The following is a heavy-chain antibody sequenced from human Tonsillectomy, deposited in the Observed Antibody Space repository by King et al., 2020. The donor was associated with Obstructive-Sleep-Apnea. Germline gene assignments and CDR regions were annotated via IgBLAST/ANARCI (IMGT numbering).Heavy chain of an antibody. V-gene: IGHV2-5*01. J-gene: IGHJ4*02. CDR2: IYWNEDQ. Sequence: TLKESGPTLVKPTQTLTLTCTFSGFSLTTSGVGVGWIRQPPGKALEWLALIYWNEDQRYSPSLRSRLTISKDTSKNQVVLTMTSMDPVDTATYFCAHINPLHPRFVYWGQGTLVTVSS. CDR3: AHINPLHPRFVY. CDR1: GFSLTTSGVG.